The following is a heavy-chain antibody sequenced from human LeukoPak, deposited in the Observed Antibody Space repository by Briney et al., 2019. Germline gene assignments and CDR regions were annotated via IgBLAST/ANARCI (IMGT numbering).Heavy chain of an antibody. CDR2: IRYDGSNK. J-gene: IGHJ4*02. Sequence: PGGSLRLSCAASGFTFSSYGMHWVRRAPGKGLEWVAFIRYDGSNKFYADSVKGRFTISRDNPRNTLYLQMNSLRAEDTAMYHCAKEWELTYWGQGTLVTVSS. CDR1: GFTFSSYG. CDR3: AKEWELTY. V-gene: IGHV3-30*02. D-gene: IGHD1-26*01.